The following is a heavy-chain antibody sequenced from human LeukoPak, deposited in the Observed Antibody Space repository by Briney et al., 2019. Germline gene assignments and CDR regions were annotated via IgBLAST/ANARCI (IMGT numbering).Heavy chain of an antibody. Sequence: SETLSLTYTVSGGSLSSYYWSWIRQPAGKGLEWIGRIYTSGSTNYNPSLKSRVTMSVDTSKNQFSLKLSSVTAADTAVYYCAREGEGYNPEGGWFDPWGQGTLVTVSS. J-gene: IGHJ5*02. CDR1: GGSLSSYY. V-gene: IGHV4-4*07. D-gene: IGHD5-24*01. CDR3: AREGEGYNPEGGWFDP. CDR2: IYTSGST.